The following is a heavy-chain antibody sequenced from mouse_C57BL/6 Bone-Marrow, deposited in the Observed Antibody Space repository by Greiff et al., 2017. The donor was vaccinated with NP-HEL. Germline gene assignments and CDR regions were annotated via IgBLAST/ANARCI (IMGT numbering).Heavy chain of an antibody. V-gene: IGHV1-64*01. CDR1: GYTFTSYW. Sequence: QVQLQQPGAELVKPGASVKLSCKASGYTFTSYWMHWVKQRPGQGLEWIGMIHPNSGSTNYNEKFKSKATLTVDKSSSTAYMQLSSLTSEDSAVYYCARGGYYVHWYFGVWGTGTTVTVSS. CDR3: ARGGYYVHWYFGV. D-gene: IGHD2-3*01. J-gene: IGHJ1*03. CDR2: IHPNSGST.